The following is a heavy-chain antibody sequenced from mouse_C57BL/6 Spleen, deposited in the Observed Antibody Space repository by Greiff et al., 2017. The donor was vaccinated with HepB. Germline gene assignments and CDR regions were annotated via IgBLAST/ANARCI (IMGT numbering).Heavy chain of an antibody. CDR1: GYTFTDYY. CDR3: AKSAMVMGVDY. Sequence: QVQLKQSGAELVRPGASVKLSCKASGYTFTDYYINWVKQRPGQGLEWIARIYPGSGNTYYNEKFKGKATLTAEKSSSTAYMQLSSLTSEDSAVYFCAKSAMVMGVDYWGQGTSVTVSS. J-gene: IGHJ4*01. V-gene: IGHV1-76*01. CDR2: IYPGSGNT. D-gene: IGHD2-2*01.